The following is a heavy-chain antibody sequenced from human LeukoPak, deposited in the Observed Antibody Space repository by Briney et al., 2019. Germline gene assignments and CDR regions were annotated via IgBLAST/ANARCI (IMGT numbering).Heavy chain of an antibody. D-gene: IGHD4-17*01. CDR2: INHSGST. Sequence: SETLSLTCAVYGGSLSGYFWSWIRQPPGKGLEWIGEINHSGSTSHNPSLKSRVTISVDTSKNQFSLKLSSVTAADTAVYYCARHVYGEYGPGDYWGQGILVTVSS. V-gene: IGHV4-34*01. J-gene: IGHJ4*02. CDR1: GGSLSGYF. CDR3: ARHVYGEYGPGDY.